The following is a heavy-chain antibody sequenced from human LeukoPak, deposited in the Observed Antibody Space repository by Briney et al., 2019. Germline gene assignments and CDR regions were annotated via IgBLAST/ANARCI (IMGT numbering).Heavy chain of an antibody. CDR3: ARVRQFDILTGFPPHFDY. V-gene: IGHV1-18*01. D-gene: IGHD3-9*01. CDR2: ISAYNGNT. J-gene: IGHJ4*01. CDR1: GYTFTSYG. Sequence: GASVKVSCKASGYTFTSYGISWVRQAPGQGLEWMGWISAYNGNTNYAQKLQGRVTMTTDTSTSTAYMELRSLRSDDTAVYYCARVRQFDILTGFPPHFDYWGHITLVT.